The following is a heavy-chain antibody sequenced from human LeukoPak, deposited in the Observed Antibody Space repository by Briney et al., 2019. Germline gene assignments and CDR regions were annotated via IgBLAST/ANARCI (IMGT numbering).Heavy chain of an antibody. Sequence: SQTQSLTCAVSGGSISSGGYSWSWIRQPPGKGLEWIGYIYHSGSTYYNPSLKSRVTISVDRSKNQFSLKLSSVTAADTAVYYCARVDGDYVMADAFDIWGQGTMVTVSS. CDR3: ARVDGDYVMADAFDI. V-gene: IGHV4-30-2*01. D-gene: IGHD4-17*01. CDR1: GGSISSGGYS. CDR2: IYHSGST. J-gene: IGHJ3*02.